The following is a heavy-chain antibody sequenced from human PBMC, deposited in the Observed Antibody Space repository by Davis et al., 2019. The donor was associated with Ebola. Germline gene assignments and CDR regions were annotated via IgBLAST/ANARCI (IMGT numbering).Heavy chain of an antibody. Sequence: PGGSLRLSCVVSGLTFSHYGMAWVRQVPGKGLECVAAISMSGGSTDYADSVKGRFTISRDNSKNMLYLQMNSLRVEDTALYYCVQGTTSCHVWGQGTLVTVSS. V-gene: IGHV3-23*01. D-gene: IGHD2-2*01. CDR2: ISMSGGST. CDR3: VQGTTSCHV. J-gene: IGHJ4*02. CDR1: GLTFSHYG.